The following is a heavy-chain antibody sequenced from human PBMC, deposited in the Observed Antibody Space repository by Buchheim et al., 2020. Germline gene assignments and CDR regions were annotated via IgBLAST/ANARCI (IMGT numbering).Heavy chain of an antibody. CDR2: IRYDGSNK. Sequence: QVQLVESGGGVVQPGRSLRLSCAASGFTFSSYGMHWVRQAPGKGLEWVAFIRYDGSNKYYADSVKGRFTISRDNSKKTLDLQMNSLRAEDTAVYYCAKARSWPDYWGQGTL. CDR1: GFTFSSYG. V-gene: IGHV3-30*02. J-gene: IGHJ4*02. D-gene: IGHD6-13*01. CDR3: AKARSWPDY.